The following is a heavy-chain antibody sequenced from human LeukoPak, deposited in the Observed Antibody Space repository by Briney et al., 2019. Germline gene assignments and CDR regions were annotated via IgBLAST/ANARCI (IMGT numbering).Heavy chain of an antibody. CDR1: GFTFSSYA. J-gene: IGHJ4*02. V-gene: IGHV3-23*01. CDR3: AKDYRDYGDDYFDC. Sequence: GGSLRLSCAASGFTFSSYAMSWVRQAPGKGLEFVSAISGSGGSTYYADSVKGRFTISRDNSKNTLYLQMNSLRAEDPAVYYCAKDYRDYGDDYFDCWGQGTLVTVSS. CDR2: ISGSGGST. D-gene: IGHD4-17*01.